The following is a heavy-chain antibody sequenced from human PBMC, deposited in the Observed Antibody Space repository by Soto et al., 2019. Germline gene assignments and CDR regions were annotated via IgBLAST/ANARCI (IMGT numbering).Heavy chain of an antibody. CDR2: IYHTGTT. V-gene: IGHV4-38-2*01. CDR3: ARYNSYAIDY. CDR1: GDSISSIYH. Sequence: ETQSVTCAVSGDSISSIYHWGRIRQSPGRGLEWIASIYHTGTTYYTPSLRSRVTISVETSKNQFSLRLSSVTAADSAVYYCARYNSYAIDYWGRGTLVTVSS. D-gene: IGHD2-8*01. J-gene: IGHJ4*02.